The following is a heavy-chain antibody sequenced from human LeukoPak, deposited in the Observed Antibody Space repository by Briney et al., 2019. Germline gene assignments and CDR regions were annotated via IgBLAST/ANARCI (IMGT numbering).Heavy chain of an antibody. CDR2: INHSGST. D-gene: IGHD5-18*01. J-gene: IGHJ4*02. CDR3: ARGWIQLWSV. Sequence: LEWIGEINHSGSTNYNPSLKSRVTISVDTSKNQFSLKLSSVTAADTAVYYCARGWIQLWSVWGQGTLVTVSS. V-gene: IGHV4-34*01.